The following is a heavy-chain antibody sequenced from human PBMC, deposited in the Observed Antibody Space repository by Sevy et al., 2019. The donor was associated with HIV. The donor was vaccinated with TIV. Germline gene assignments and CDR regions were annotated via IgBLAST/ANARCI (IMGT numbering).Heavy chain of an antibody. V-gene: IGHV1-69*13. CDR2: IIPIFGTA. CDR3: ARDGVRPAGKDSTSCYRCRPYGMDV. Sequence: ASVKVSCKASGGTFSSYAISWVRQAPGQGLEWMGGIIPIFGTANYAQKFQGRVTVTADESTSTAYMELSSLRSEDTAVYYCARDGVRPAGKDSTSCYRCRPYGMDVCGQGTTVTVSS. CDR1: GGTFSSYA. J-gene: IGHJ6*02. D-gene: IGHD2-2*02.